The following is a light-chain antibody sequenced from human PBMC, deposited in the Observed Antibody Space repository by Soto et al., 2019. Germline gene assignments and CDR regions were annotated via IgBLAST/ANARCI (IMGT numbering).Light chain of an antibody. CDR1: QNVLYSSNNKNY. Sequence: IVMTQSPDSLAVSLGARATINCKSSQNVLYSSNNKNYLAWYQQTPGQPPKLLIYWASTRESGVPDRFSGSASGTDFTLTISSLQAEDVAVYYCQQYYSNPPTFGQGTKLEIK. J-gene: IGKJ2*01. V-gene: IGKV4-1*01. CDR3: QQYYSNPPT. CDR2: WAS.